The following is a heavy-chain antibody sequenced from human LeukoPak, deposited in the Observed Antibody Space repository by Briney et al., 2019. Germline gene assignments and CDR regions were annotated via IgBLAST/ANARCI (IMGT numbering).Heavy chain of an antibody. CDR1: GFTFSDYA. V-gene: IGHV3-21*01. D-gene: IGHD7-27*01. CDR3: ARWINWGEGYYYYYMDV. J-gene: IGHJ6*03. Sequence: GGSLRLSCAVSGFTFSDYAMSWVRQAPGKGLEWVSSISSSSSYIYYADSVKGRFTISRDNAKNSLYLQMNSLRAEDTAVYYCARWINWGEGYYYYYMDVWGKGTTVTVSS. CDR2: ISSSSSYI.